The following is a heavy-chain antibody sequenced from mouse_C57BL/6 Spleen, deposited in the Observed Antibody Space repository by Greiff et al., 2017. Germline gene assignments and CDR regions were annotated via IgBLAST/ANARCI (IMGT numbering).Heavy chain of an antibody. J-gene: IGHJ4*01. CDR2: INPGSGGT. Sequence: QVQLQQSGAELVRPGTSVKVSCKASGYAFTNYLIEWVKQRPGQGLEWIGVINPGSGGTNYNEKFKGKATLTADKSSSTAYMQLSSLTSEDSAVYFCARGGCGSSYVDYYAMDYWGQGTSVTVSS. CDR1: GYAFTNYL. CDR3: ARGGCGSSYVDYYAMDY. V-gene: IGHV1-54*01. D-gene: IGHD1-1*01.